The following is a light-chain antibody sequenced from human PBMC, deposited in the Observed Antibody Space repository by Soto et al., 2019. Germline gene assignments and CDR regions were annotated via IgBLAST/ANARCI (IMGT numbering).Light chain of an antibody. V-gene: IGLV2-11*01. CDR3: CSSAVSYSYV. Sequence: QSALTQPRSVSGSPGQSVTISCTGSSSDVGGYNYVSWYQQHPGQAPKLMIYDVSKRPSGVPDRFSGSKSGNTASLTISGLQAEYEADYYCCSSAVSYSYVFGTGTKVTVL. J-gene: IGLJ1*01. CDR2: DVS. CDR1: SSDVGGYNY.